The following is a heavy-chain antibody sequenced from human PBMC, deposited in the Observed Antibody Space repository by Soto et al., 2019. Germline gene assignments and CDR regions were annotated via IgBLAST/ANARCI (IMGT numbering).Heavy chain of an antibody. D-gene: IGHD3-16*02. J-gene: IGHJ6*02. V-gene: IGHV4-31*03. CDR3: ARDRGHYVSGISRTYAMDV. CDR1: GGSISSSFYY. Sequence: QVQLQESGPGLVKPSQTLSLTCTVSGGSISSSFYYWGWVRHLPGKGLEWIGYIHYGGSTHYNPSLKSRVTISVDTSKNEFSLRLSSVTAADTAVYFCARDRGHYVSGISRTYAMDVWGQGTMVTVSS. CDR2: IHYGGST.